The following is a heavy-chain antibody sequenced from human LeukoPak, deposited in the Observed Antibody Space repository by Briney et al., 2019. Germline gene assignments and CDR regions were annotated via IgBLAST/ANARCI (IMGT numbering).Heavy chain of an antibody. CDR2: TYQSGST. Sequence: SETLSLTCTVSGYSISSAYFWGWIRQPPGLGLEWIGSTYQSGSTYYNPSLKSRVTISVDTSNNQFSLKLSSVTAADTAVYYCARALGDLRNAFDVWGQGTMVTVSS. CDR3: ARALGDLRNAFDV. J-gene: IGHJ3*01. CDR1: GYSISSAYF. V-gene: IGHV4-38-2*02. D-gene: IGHD3-16*01.